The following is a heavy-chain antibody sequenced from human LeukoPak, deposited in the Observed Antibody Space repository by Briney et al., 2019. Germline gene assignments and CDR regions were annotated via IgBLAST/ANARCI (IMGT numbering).Heavy chain of an antibody. CDR1: GYTLTELS. D-gene: IGHD3-9*01. J-gene: IGHJ4*02. Sequence: ASVKVSCKVSGYTLTELSMHWVRQAPGKGLEWMGGFDPEDGETIYAQKFQGRVTMTEDTSTDIAYMELSSLRSEDTAVYYCATAPYYDILTGYYNGGGFDYWGQGTLVTVSS. CDR3: ATAPYYDILTGYYNGGGFDY. CDR2: FDPEDGET. V-gene: IGHV1-24*01.